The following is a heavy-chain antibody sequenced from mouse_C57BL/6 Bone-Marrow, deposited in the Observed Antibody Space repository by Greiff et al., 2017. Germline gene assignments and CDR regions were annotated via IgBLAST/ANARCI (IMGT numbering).Heavy chain of an antibody. D-gene: IGHD2-4*01. CDR3: ARYEEEYDYDGGFAY. V-gene: IGHV1-62-2*01. J-gene: IGHJ3*01. Sequence: VQLQQSGAELVKPGASVKLSCKASGYTFTEYTIHWVKQRSGQGLEWIGWFYPGGGIIKYNEKFKDKATLTADKSSSTVYMELSRMTSGDSAVYVCARYEEEYDYDGGFAYWGRGTRVTVSA. CDR1: GYTFTEYT. CDR2: FYPGGGII.